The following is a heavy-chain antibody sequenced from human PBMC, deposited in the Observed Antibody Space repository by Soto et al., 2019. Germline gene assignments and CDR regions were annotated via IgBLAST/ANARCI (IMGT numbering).Heavy chain of an antibody. CDR1: GFTFSSYS. D-gene: IGHD3-22*01. CDR3: ARDRFYYGSSGYYYFDY. V-gene: IGHV3-48*01. J-gene: IGHJ4*02. Sequence: GGSLRLSCAASGFTFSSYSMNWVRQAPGKGLEWVSYISSNSGTMYYADSVKGRFTISRDNAKNSLYLQMNSLRAEETAVYYYARDRFYYGSSGYYYFDYWGQGTLVTVSS. CDR2: ISSNSGTM.